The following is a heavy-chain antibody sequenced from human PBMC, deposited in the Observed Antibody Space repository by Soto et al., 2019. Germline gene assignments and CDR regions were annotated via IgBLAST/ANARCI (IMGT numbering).Heavy chain of an antibody. V-gene: IGHV3-30-3*01. J-gene: IGHJ4*02. CDR2: ISYDGSNK. CDR1: GFTFSSYA. CDR3: ATLAAAGNLLNDY. Sequence: QVQLVESGGGVVQPGRSLRLSCAASGFTFSSYAMHWVRQAPGKGLEWVAVISYDGSNKYYADSVKGRFTISRDNSKNTLYLPMNSLRAEDTAVYYCATLAAAGNLLNDYWGQGTLVTVSS. D-gene: IGHD6-13*01.